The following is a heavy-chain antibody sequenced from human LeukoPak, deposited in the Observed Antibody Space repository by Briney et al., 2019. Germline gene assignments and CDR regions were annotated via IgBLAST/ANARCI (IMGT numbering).Heavy chain of an antibody. CDR1: GFHFSSSA. V-gene: IGHV3-23*01. CDR3: AKDPKYYYDSSGYF. Sequence: PGGSLRLSCAASGFHFSSSAMTRVRQAPGRGLEWVSFINDYGDTTYYADSVKGRFTISRDNSKNTLYLQMNSLRAEDTAVYYCAKDPKYYYDSSGYFWGQGTLVTVSS. CDR2: INDYGDTT. D-gene: IGHD3-22*01. J-gene: IGHJ4*02.